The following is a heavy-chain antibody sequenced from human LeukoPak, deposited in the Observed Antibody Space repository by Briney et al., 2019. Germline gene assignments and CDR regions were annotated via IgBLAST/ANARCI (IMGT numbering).Heavy chain of an antibody. V-gene: IGHV3-21*01. CDR1: GFTFRKYG. D-gene: IGHD2-21*01. Sequence: GGSLRLSCAATGFTFRKYGMNWVRQAPGKGLEWVSSISSSSSYIFYADSVKGRFNISRDNAQNSLYLQLNGLRVEDTAVYYCVRHRLVVIPDTNSYYYYGMDVWGQGTTVTVSS. CDR2: ISSSSSYI. J-gene: IGHJ6*02. CDR3: VRHRLVVIPDTNSYYYYGMDV.